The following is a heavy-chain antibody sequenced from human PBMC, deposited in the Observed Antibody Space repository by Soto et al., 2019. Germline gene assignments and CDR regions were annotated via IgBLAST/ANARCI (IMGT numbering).Heavy chain of an antibody. Sequence: GASVKVSCKASGYTFTSYYMHWVRQAPGQGLEWMGIINPSGGSTSYAQKFQGRVTMTRDTSTSTVFMKLSSLRSEDTAVYYCARDPRYSGYDSPYYYYYGMDVWGQGTTVTVSS. CDR3: ARDPRYSGYDSPYYYYYGMDV. D-gene: IGHD5-12*01. J-gene: IGHJ6*02. CDR2: INPSGGST. CDR1: GYTFTSYY. V-gene: IGHV1-46*01.